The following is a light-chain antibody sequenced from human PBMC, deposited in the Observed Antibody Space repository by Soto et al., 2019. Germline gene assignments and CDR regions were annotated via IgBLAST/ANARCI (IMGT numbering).Light chain of an antibody. CDR2: DAS. CDR1: QSVSSSY. CDR3: QQYGNSPLT. V-gene: IGKV3-20*01. J-gene: IGKJ4*01. Sequence: EIVLTQAPGTLSLSPGERATLSCRASQSVSSSYLVWHQQKPGQAPRLLIYDASSRATGIPDRFSGSGSGTDFTLTISRLEPEDFAVYYCQQYGNSPLTFGGGTKVDIK.